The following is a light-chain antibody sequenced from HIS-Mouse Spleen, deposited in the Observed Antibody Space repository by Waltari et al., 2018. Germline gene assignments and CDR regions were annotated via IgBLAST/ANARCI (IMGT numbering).Light chain of an antibody. CDR3: YSTDSSGNHRV. CDR1: AFPTKY. V-gene: IGLV3-10*01. J-gene: IGLJ2*01. Sequence: SYELTQPPSVSVSPGQTARITCSEDAFPTKYAYCYHQKSAQAPVLVLYEDSKRPPGIPERFSGSSSGTMATLTISGAQVEDEADYYCYSTDSSGNHRVFGGGTKLTVL. CDR2: EDS.